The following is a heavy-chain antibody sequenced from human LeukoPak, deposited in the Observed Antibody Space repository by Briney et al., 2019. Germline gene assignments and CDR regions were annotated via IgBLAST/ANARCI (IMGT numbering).Heavy chain of an antibody. CDR2: IYYIGST. J-gene: IGHJ5*02. V-gene: IGHV4-59*01. CDR1: GDSISSYY. Sequence: PSETLSLTCTVSGDSISSYYWSWIRQPPGKGLEWIGSIYYIGSTNYDPSLKSRVTISLDTSKNQFSLKLTSVTAADTAVYYCARDRSSAWYGGGNWFDPWGQGTLVTVSS. D-gene: IGHD6-19*01. CDR3: ARDRSSAWYGGGNWFDP.